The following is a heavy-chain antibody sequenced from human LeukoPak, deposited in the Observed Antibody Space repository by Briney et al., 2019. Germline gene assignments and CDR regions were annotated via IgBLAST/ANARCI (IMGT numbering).Heavy chain of an antibody. J-gene: IGHJ5*02. Sequence: RPGGSLRLSCAASGFILSGYDMHWVRQAPGKGLEWVAVMSSEGSSKYYGDFVKGRFTISRDTSKNTLYLQMNSLRAEDTAVYYCARGLEVVAATQSGDNWFDPWGQGTLVTVSS. CDR3: ARGLEVVAATQSGDNWFDP. CDR2: MSSEGSSK. CDR1: GFILSGYD. V-gene: IGHV3-30-3*01. D-gene: IGHD2-15*01.